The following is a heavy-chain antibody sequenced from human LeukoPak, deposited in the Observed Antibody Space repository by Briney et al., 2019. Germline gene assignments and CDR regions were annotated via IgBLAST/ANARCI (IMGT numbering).Heavy chain of an antibody. CDR3: AELGITMIGGV. CDR2: ITRSSYI. Sequence: GGSLRLSCAASGFTFSTYSMNWVRQAPGKGLQWVSSITRSSYIYYADSVKGRFTISRDNAKNTLYLRMNSLRAEDTAVYYCAELGITMIGGVWGKGTTVTISS. J-gene: IGHJ6*04. V-gene: IGHV3-21*01. D-gene: IGHD3-10*02. CDR1: GFTFSTYS.